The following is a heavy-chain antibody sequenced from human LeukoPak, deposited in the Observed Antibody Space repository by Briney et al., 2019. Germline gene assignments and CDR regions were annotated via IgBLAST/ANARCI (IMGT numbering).Heavy chain of an antibody. D-gene: IGHD3-3*01. CDR2: IRRKANGGTT. CDR1: GFTFGDYA. J-gene: IGHJ4*02. CDR3: TSGLYYDSWSDLFDY. Sequence: GRSLRLSCTASGFTFGDYAMGWVRQAPGKGPEWVGFIRRKANGGTTEYAASVKGRFTISRDDSKSIAYLQMNSLKTEDTAVYYCTSGLYYDSWSDLFDYWGQGTLVTVSS. V-gene: IGHV3-49*04.